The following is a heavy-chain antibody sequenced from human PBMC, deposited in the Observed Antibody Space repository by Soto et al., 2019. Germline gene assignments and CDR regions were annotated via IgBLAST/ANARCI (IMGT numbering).Heavy chain of an antibody. Sequence: SETLSLTCTVSGGSVSSSRCHWGWIRQPPGKGLEWIGYIHDSGTTYYNPSLKSRVTMSLDTSRNQFFLKLNSVTAADTAVYYCARESAGSGKNNWFDPWGQGMLVTVSS. V-gene: IGHV4-61*01. CDR3: ARESAGSGKNNWFDP. D-gene: IGHD3-10*01. CDR1: GGSVSSSRCH. J-gene: IGHJ5*02. CDR2: IHDSGTT.